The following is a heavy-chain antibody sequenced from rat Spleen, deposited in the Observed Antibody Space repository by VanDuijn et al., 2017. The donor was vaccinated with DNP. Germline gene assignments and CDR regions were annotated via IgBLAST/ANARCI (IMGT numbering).Heavy chain of an antibody. CDR1: GYSITSNY. CDR2: ISSRGST. V-gene: IGHV3-1*01. CDR3: ARWTRYFDY. Sequence: EVQLQESGPGLVKPSQSLSLTCSVTGYSITSNYWGWIRQFPGNKMEYIGHISSRGSTNYNPSLKSRISITRDTSKNQFFLQLNSVTPEDTATYYCARWTRYFDYWGQGVMVTVSS. D-gene: IGHD1-4*01. J-gene: IGHJ2*01.